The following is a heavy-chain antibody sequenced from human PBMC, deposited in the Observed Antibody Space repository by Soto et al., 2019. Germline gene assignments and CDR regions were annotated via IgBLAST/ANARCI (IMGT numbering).Heavy chain of an antibody. D-gene: IGHD3-22*01. CDR1: GFTFSSYG. V-gene: IGHV3-30*03. J-gene: IGHJ4*02. Sequence: ESGGGVVQPGRSLRLSCAASGFTFSSYGMHWVRQAPGKGLEWVAVISYDGSNKYYADSVKGRFTISRDNSKNTLYLQMNSLRAEDTAVYYCARDHYYYDSSGYYYYWGQGTLVTVSS. CDR3: ARDHYYYDSSGYYYY. CDR2: ISYDGSNK.